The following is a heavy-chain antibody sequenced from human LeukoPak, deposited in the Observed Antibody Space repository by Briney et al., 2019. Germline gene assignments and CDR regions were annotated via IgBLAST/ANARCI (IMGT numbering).Heavy chain of an antibody. Sequence: GASVKVSCKASGGTFSSYTISWVRQAPGQGLEWMGRIIPILGIANYAQKFQGRVTITADESTSTAYMELSSLRSEDTAVYYCAMGLGYCSGGSCYYNWFDPWGQGTLVTVSS. CDR1: GGTFSSYT. CDR2: IIPILGIA. CDR3: AMGLGYCSGGSCYYNWFDP. J-gene: IGHJ5*02. V-gene: IGHV1-69*02. D-gene: IGHD2-15*01.